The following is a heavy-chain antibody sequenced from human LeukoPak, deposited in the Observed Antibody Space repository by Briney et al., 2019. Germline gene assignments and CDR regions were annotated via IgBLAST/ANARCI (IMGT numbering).Heavy chain of an antibody. V-gene: IGHV1-24*01. D-gene: IGHD3-9*01. CDR2: FDPEDGET. CDR1: GYTLTELS. J-gene: IGHJ6*02. Sequence: ASVKVSCKVSGYTLTELSMHWVRQAPGKGLEWMGGFDPEDGETIYAQKFQGRVTMTEDTSTDTAYMELSSLRSEDTAVYYCATGVFHYDILTGYQYDMDVWGQGTTVTVSS. CDR3: ATGVFHYDILTGYQYDMDV.